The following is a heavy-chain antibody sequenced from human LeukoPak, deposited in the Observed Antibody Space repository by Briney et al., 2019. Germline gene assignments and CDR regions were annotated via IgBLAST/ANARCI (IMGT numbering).Heavy chain of an antibody. CDR1: GDSISSGGYY. D-gene: IGHD5/OR15-5a*01. Sequence: PSKTLSLTCTVSGDSISSGGYYWNWIRQPAGRGPEYIGHIYNSGTTNYNPSLTSQVTISADTSKNQFSLKVTSVTAADTAVYYCARGVSSHFWYFDLWGRGTLVTVSS. CDR2: IYNSGTT. V-gene: IGHV4-61*09. CDR3: ARGVSSHFWYFDL. J-gene: IGHJ2*01.